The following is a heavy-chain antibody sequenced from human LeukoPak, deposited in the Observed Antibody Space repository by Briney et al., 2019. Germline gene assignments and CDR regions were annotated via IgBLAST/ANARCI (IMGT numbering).Heavy chain of an antibody. D-gene: IGHD3-16*02. J-gene: IGHJ3*02. CDR3: ATVHYDYVWGSYRPDAFDI. CDR2: FDPEDGET. Sequence: ASVKVSCKVSGYTLTELSMHWVRQAPGKGLEWMGGFDPEDGETIYGQKFQGRVTMNEDTSTDTAYMELSRLRSEDTAVYYCATVHYDYVWGSYRPDAFDIWGQGTMVTVSS. CDR1: GYTLTELS. V-gene: IGHV1-24*01.